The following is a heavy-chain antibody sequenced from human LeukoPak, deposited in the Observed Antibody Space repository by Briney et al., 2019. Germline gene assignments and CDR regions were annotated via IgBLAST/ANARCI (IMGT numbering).Heavy chain of an antibody. D-gene: IGHD3-22*01. CDR2: INPNSGGT. V-gene: IGHV1-2*02. CDR1: GYTFTGYY. J-gene: IGHJ4*02. CDR3: ARTGLDSSGYYPASD. Sequence: ASVKVSCKASGYTFTGYYMHWVRQAPGQGLEWMGWINPNSGGTNYAQKFQGRVTMTRDTSISTAYMELSRLRSDDTAVYYCARTGLDSSGYYPASDWGQGTLVTVSS.